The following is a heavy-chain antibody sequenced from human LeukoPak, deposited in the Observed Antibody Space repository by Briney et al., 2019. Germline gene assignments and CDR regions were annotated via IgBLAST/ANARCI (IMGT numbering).Heavy chain of an antibody. V-gene: IGHV3-30*04. CDR3: ARGRRGGGYGYGFDAFDI. Sequence: PGGSLRLSCAASGFTFNSYAMHWVRQAPGKGLEWVAAISDEGSNKYYAESMKGRFTISRDSSKNTVYLEMNGLRDEDTAVYYCARGRRGGGYGYGFDAFDIWGQGTMVTVSS. CDR2: ISDEGSNK. D-gene: IGHD5-18*01. J-gene: IGHJ3*02. CDR1: GFTFNSYA.